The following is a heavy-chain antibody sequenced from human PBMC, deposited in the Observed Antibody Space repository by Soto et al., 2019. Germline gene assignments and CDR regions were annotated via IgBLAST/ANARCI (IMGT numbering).Heavy chain of an antibody. D-gene: IGHD3-22*01. J-gene: IGHJ4*02. V-gene: IGHV4-4*02. Sequence: QVQLRESGPGLVKPSETLSLTCTVSGGSISTSQCWSWLRQPPGKGLEWIGEKYHSGSSNYNTSLKSRVTISVDKSKNQFSLKLSSVAAADTAVYYCASKTYESKGTFDYWGQGTLVTVSS. CDR3: ASKTYESKGTFDY. CDR2: KYHSGSS. CDR1: GGSISTSQC.